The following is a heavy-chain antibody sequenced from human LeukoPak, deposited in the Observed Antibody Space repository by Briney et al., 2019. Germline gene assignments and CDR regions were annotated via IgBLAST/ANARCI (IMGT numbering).Heavy chain of an antibody. Sequence: GGSLRLSCAASGFTFSYGDMNWVRQAPGKGLEWVTYISTSGKTIYYADSVKGRFTISRDNAENSLYLQMNSLRDEDTAVYYCARGGSSSWGIYYFDYWGQGALVTVSS. D-gene: IGHD6-13*01. V-gene: IGHV3-48*02. CDR1: GFTFSYGD. J-gene: IGHJ4*02. CDR3: ARGGSSSWGIYYFDY. CDR2: ISTSGKTI.